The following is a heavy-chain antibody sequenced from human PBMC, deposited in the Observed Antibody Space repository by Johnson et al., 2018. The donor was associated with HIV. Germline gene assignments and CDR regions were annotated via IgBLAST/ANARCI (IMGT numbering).Heavy chain of an antibody. J-gene: IGHJ3*01. D-gene: IGHD1-26*01. CDR3: ARDGAIAGAATEAFDL. CDR1: GFTFNRYG. CDR2: TSFDERGK. Sequence: QMLLVESGGGVVQPGRSLRLACVASGFTFNRYGLHWVRQAPGKGLECVATTSFDERGKHYTDSVKGRFTISRDNSKNALYLQLNSLRPEYTAVYYCARDGAIAGAATEAFDLWGQGTMVIVSS. V-gene: IGHV3-30*04.